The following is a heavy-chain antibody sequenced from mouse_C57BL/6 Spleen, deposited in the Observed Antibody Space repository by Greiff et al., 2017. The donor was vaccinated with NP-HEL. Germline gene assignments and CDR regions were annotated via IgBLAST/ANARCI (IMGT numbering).Heavy chain of an antibody. V-gene: IGHV1-78*01. Sequence: QVQLQQSDAELVQPGASVKISCTVSGYTFTDHTIHWMKQRPGQGLEWIGYIYPRDGSTKYNEKFKGKATLTADKSSSTAYMQLNRLTSEDSAVYFCARSDYCGSRYFDYWGQGTTLTVAS. CDR1: GYTFTDHT. D-gene: IGHD1-1*01. J-gene: IGHJ2*01. CDR3: ARSDYCGSRYFDY. CDR2: IYPRDGST.